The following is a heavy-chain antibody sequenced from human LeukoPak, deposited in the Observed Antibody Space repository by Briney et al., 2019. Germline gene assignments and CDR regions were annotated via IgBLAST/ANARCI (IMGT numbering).Heavy chain of an antibody. D-gene: IGHD2-15*01. CDR2: INPNSGGT. V-gene: IGHV1-2*04. CDR3: ARNRGGYCSGGSCYYDY. Sequence: ASVKVSCKASGYTFTGYYMHWVRQAPGQGLEWMGWINPNSGGTNYAQKFQGWVTMTRDTSISTAYMELSRLRSDDTAVYYCARNRGGYCSGGSCYYDYWGQGTLVTVSS. J-gene: IGHJ4*02. CDR1: GYTFTGYY.